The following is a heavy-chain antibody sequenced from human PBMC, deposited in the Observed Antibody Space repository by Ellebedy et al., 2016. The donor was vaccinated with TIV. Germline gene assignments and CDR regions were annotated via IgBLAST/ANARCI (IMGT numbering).Heavy chain of an antibody. D-gene: IGHD3-10*01. V-gene: IGHV1-3*01. CDR2: INAGNGNT. Sequence: ASVKVSCKASGYTFTSYAMHWVRQAPGQRLEWMGWINAGNGNTKYSQKFQGRVTITRDTSASTAYMELSSLRSEDTAVYYCARGTRDYYGSGSLGDAFDIWGQGTTVTVSS. CDR3: ARGTRDYYGSGSLGDAFDI. CDR1: GYTFTSYA. J-gene: IGHJ3*02.